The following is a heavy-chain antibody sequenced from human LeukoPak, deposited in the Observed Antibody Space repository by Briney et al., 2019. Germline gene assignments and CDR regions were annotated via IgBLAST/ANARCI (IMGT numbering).Heavy chain of an antibody. D-gene: IGHD1-26*01. J-gene: IGHJ4*02. Sequence: ASVKVSCKASGYIFIDYYMHWVRQAPGQGLEWMGWINPKTGGTNYAQKFQGRVTMTRDRDTSITTAYMELTRLRSDDTALYYCARMTTGYSDSDYWGQGTLVTVSS. V-gene: IGHV1-2*02. CDR2: INPKTGGT. CDR1: GYIFIDYY. CDR3: ARMTTGYSDSDY.